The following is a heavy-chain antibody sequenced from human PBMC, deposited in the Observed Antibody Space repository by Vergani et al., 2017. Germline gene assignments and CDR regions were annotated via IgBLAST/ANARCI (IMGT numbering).Heavy chain of an antibody. V-gene: IGHV4-34*01. CDR1: GGSFSGYY. CDR2: INHSGST. J-gene: IGHJ6*03. Sequence: QVQLQQWGAGLLKPSETLSLTCAVYGGSFSGYYWSWIRQPPGKGLEWIGEINHSGSTNYNPSLKSRVTTSVDTSKNQFSLKLSSVTAADTAVYYCASTYLSRYSSSWGDPQYYYYYYMDVWGKGP. CDR3: ASTYLSRYSSSWGDPQYYYYYYMDV. D-gene: IGHD6-13*01.